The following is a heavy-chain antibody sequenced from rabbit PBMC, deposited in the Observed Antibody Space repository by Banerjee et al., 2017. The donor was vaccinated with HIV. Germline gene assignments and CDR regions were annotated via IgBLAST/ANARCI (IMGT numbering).Heavy chain of an antibody. CDR1: GFSFSNKYV. J-gene: IGHJ6*01. CDR3: ARSNNYYDMDL. CDR2: INTNSGNT. V-gene: IGHV1S40*01. Sequence: ASGFSFSNKYVMSWVRQAPGKGLEWIACINTNSGNTVYASWVNGRFTISRTSSTTVTLQMTSLTAADTATYFCARSNNYYDMDLWGPGTLVTVS.